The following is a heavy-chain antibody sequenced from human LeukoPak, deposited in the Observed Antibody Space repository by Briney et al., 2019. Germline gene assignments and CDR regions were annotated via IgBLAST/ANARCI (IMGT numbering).Heavy chain of an antibody. V-gene: IGHV3-43*01. J-gene: IGHJ4*02. CDR2: ISWDGGST. Sequence: PGGSLRLSCAAPGLTFDDYTMHWVRQAPGKGLEWVSLISWDGGSTYYADSVKGRFTISRDNSKNSLYLQMNSLRTEDTALYYCAKDMGSFGVPDYWGQGTLVTVSS. D-gene: IGHD2-2*01. CDR3: AKDMGSFGVPDY. CDR1: GLTFDDYT.